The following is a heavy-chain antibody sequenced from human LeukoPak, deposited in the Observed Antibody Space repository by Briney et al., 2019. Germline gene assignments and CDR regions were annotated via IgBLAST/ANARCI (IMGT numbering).Heavy chain of an antibody. Sequence: SRGSLRLSCAASGFTFSSYAMSWVRQAPGKGLEWVSAISGSGGSTYYADSVKGRFTISRDNSKNTLYLQMNSLRAEDTAVYYCARDSSSWPDAFDIWGQGTMVTVSS. CDR2: ISGSGGST. V-gene: IGHV3-23*01. J-gene: IGHJ3*02. CDR3: ARDSSSWPDAFDI. CDR1: GFTFSSYA. D-gene: IGHD6-13*01.